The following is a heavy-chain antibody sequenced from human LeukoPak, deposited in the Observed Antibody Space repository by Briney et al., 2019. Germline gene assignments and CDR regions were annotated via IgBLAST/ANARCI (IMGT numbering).Heavy chain of an antibody. CDR3: AKGGIVVVPAANRFDP. CDR1: GFTFSSYG. V-gene: IGHV3-30*02. Sequence: GGSLRLSCAASGFTFSSYGMHWVRQAPGKGLEWVAFIRYDGSNKYYADSVKGRFTISRDNSKNTLYLQMNSLRAEDTAVYYCAKGGIVVVPAANRFDPWGQGTLVTVSS. CDR2: IRYDGSNK. D-gene: IGHD2-2*01. J-gene: IGHJ5*02.